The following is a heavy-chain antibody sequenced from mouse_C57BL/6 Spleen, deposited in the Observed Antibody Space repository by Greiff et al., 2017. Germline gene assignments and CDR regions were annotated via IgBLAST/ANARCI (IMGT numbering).Heavy chain of an antibody. CDR1: GFTFSSYA. CDR3: TREDGYYVYFDV. Sequence: EVQLVESGEGLVKPGGSLKLSCAASGFTFSSYAMSWVRQTPEKRLEWVAYISSGGDYLYYADTVKGRFTISRDNARNTQYLQMSSLKSEDTAMYYCTREDGYYVYFDVWGTGTTVTVSS. CDR2: ISSGGDYL. J-gene: IGHJ1*03. D-gene: IGHD2-3*01. V-gene: IGHV5-9-1*02.